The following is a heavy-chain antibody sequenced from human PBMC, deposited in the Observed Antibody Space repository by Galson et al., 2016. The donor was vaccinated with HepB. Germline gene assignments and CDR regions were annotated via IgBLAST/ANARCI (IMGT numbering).Heavy chain of an antibody. CDR1: GDSINSGSYY. J-gene: IGHJ4*02. V-gene: IGHV4-61*02. CDR2: IYTSGST. D-gene: IGHD2-8*02. Sequence: TLSLTCTVYGDSINSGSYYWTWIRQSAGKGLEWIGRIYTSGSTDYNHSLKSRVTISVDTSKNQFSLNLNSVTAADTAIYYCARAALYCIGDVCDTSALDYWGQGSLVTVSS. CDR3: ARAALYCIGDVCDTSALDY.